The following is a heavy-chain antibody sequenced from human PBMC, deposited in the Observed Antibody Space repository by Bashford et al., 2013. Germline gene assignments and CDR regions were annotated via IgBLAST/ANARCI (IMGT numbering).Heavy chain of an antibody. D-gene: IGHD3-3*01. CDR3: ARVRTTDRFFFDY. V-gene: IGHV1-69*01. CDR2: VIPIFGTA. J-gene: IGHJ4*02. Sequence: WWRQAPGQGLEWMEGVIPIFGTANYAQKFQGRVTITADESTSTAYMELSSLRSEDTAVYYCARVRTTDRFFFDYWGQGTLVTVSS.